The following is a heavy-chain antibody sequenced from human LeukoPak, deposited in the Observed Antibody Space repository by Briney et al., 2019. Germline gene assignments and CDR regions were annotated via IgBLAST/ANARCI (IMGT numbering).Heavy chain of an antibody. D-gene: IGHD3-9*01. Sequence: GGSLRLSCAASGFTFSSYGMHWVRQAPGKGLEWVAVISYDGSNKYYADSVKGRFTISRDNSKNTLYLQMNSLRAEDTAVYYCAKGHVLRYFDWLSPLDYFDYWGQGTLVTVSS. V-gene: IGHV3-30*18. CDR1: GFTFSSYG. CDR3: AKGHVLRYFDWLSPLDYFDY. CDR2: ISYDGSNK. J-gene: IGHJ4*02.